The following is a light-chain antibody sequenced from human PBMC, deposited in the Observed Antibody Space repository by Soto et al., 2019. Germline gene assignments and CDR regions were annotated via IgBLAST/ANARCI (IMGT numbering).Light chain of an antibody. CDR2: DAS. CDR3: QKYGSSPWT. V-gene: IGKV3-20*01. J-gene: IGKJ1*01. CDR1: QSVSSSY. Sequence: EIVLTQSPGTLSLSPGERVTLSCRASQSVSSSYLAWYQQKPGQAPRLLIYDASSRATGIPDRFSGSGSGTDFTLTISRLEPEDFAVYYCQKYGSSPWTFGQGTKVDIK.